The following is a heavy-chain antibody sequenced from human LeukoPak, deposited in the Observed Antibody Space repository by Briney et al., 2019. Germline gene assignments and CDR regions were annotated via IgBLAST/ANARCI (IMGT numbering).Heavy chain of an antibody. CDR1: GYTFTGYF. CDR3: ARDRDGSSGVHFDY. J-gene: IGHJ4*02. Sequence: GASVKVSCKASGYTFTGYFMHWVRQAPGQGLEWMGWINPNSGGTNYAQKFQGRVTVTGDTSFSTAYMDLSSLRSDDTAVYFCARDRDGSSGVHFDYWGQGTLVTVSS. V-gene: IGHV1-2*02. CDR2: INPNSGGT. D-gene: IGHD6-19*01.